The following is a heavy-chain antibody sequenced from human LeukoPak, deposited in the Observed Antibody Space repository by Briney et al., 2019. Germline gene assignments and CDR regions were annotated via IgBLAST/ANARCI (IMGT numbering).Heavy chain of an antibody. V-gene: IGHV1-69*05. CDR2: IIPIFGTA. D-gene: IGHD3-9*01. Sequence: SVKVSCKASGGTFSSYAISWVRQAPGQGLEWMGRIIPIFGTANYAQKFQGRVTITTDESTSTAYMELSSLRSEDTAVYYCATEIGHYDILTGYYADIDYWGQGTLDTVSS. CDR3: ATEIGHYDILTGYYADIDY. CDR1: GGTFSSYA. J-gene: IGHJ4*02.